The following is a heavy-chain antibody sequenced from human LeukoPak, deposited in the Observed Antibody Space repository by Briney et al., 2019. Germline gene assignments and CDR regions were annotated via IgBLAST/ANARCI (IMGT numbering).Heavy chain of an antibody. CDR2: ISASGGST. CDR3: AKERPPRPHSS. CDR1: GFTFSIYA. D-gene: IGHD6-13*01. Sequence: GGSLRLSCTGSGFTFSIYAMSWVRQAPGKGLEWVSGISASGGSTYYADSVKGRFTISRDNSKNTLWLQLNSLRAEDTAVFYCAKERPPRPHSSWGQGTMVTVSS. J-gene: IGHJ3*01. V-gene: IGHV3-23*01.